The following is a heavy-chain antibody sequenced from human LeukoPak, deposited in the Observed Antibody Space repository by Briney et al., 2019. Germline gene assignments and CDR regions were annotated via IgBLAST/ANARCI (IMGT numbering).Heavy chain of an antibody. CDR2: ISSSSSTI. Sequence: GGSLRLSCAASGFTLSSYSMNWVRQAPGKGLEWVSYISSSSSTIYYADSVKGRFTISRDNAKNSLYLQMNSLRAEDTAVYYCARGGGSVTRKDYYYGMDVWGQGTTVTVSS. CDR3: ARGGGSVTRKDYYYGMDV. D-gene: IGHD4-17*01. J-gene: IGHJ6*02. V-gene: IGHV3-48*01. CDR1: GFTLSSYS.